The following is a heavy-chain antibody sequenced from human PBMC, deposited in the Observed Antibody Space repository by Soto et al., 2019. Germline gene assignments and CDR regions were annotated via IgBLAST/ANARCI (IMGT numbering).Heavy chain of an antibody. J-gene: IGHJ4*02. CDR1: GYSFTSYW. CDR3: ARRPNDYGDCRPAWDY. Sequence: PGESLKISCKGSGYSFTSYWIGWVRQIPGKGLEWMGIIYPGDSDTRYSPSFQGQVTISADKSISTAYLQWSSLKASDTAMYYCARRPNDYGDCRPAWDYWGQGTLVTVSS. D-gene: IGHD4-17*01. CDR2: IYPGDSDT. V-gene: IGHV5-51*01.